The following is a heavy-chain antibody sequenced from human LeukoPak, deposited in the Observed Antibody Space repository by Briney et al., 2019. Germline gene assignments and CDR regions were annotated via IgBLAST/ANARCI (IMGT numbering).Heavy chain of an antibody. D-gene: IGHD1-26*01. CDR3: AREVGATARNDY. Sequence: ASVKVSCKASGYTFTSYGISWVRQAPGRGLEWMGWISAYNGNTNYAQKLQGRVTMTTDTSTSTAYMELSSLRSEDTAVYYCAREVGATARNDYWGQGTLVTVSS. CDR1: GYTFTSYG. J-gene: IGHJ4*02. V-gene: IGHV1-18*01. CDR2: ISAYNGNT.